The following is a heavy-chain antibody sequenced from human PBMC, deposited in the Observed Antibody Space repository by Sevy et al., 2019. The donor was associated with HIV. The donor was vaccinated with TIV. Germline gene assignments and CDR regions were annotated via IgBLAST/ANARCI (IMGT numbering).Heavy chain of an antibody. D-gene: IGHD3-22*01. V-gene: IGHV3-23*01. Sequence: GGSLRLSCAASGFTFSSYAMSWLRQAPGKGLEWVSAISGSGGSTYYADSVKGRFTISRDNSKNTLYLQMNSLRAEDTAVYYYAKGISGTYYYDSSGYSQTYYFDYWGQGTLVTVSS. CDR1: GFTFSSYA. J-gene: IGHJ4*02. CDR2: ISGSGGST. CDR3: AKGISGTYYYDSSGYSQTYYFDY.